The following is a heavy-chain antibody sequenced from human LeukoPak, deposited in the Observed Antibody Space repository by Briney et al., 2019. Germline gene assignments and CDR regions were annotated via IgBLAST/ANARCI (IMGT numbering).Heavy chain of an antibody. CDR2: ISYDGSNK. CDR3: AREGVLLWFGDANLDY. V-gene: IGHV3-30-3*01. J-gene: IGHJ4*02. CDR1: GFTFSSYT. D-gene: IGHD3-10*01. Sequence: PGGSLRLSCAASGFTFSSYTMHWVRQAPGKGLEWVSLISYDGSNKYYADSVKGRFTISRDNSKNTLYLQLNSLRTEDTALYYCAREGVLLWFGDANLDYWGQGTLVTVSS.